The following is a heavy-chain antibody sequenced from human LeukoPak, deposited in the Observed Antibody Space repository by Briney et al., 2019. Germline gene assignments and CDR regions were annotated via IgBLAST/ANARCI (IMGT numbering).Heavy chain of an antibody. J-gene: IGHJ4*02. D-gene: IGHD3-3*01. CDR2: IYHSGST. Sequence: SETLSLTCTVSGGSISSGGYYWSWIRQPPGKGLEWIGYIYHSGSTYYNPSLKSRVTISVDRSKNQFSLKLSSVTAADTAVYYCARASDFWSGSIDYWGRGTLVTVSS. V-gene: IGHV4-30-2*01. CDR1: GGSISSGGYY. CDR3: ARASDFWSGSIDY.